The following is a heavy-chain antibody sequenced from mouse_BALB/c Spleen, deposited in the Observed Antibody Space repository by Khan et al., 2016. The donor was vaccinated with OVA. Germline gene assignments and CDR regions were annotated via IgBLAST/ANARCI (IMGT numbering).Heavy chain of an antibody. CDR3: ARGNYYGYAMDY. D-gene: IGHD1-1*01. CDR1: GYSITSNYA. V-gene: IGHV3-2*02. CDR2: ISYSGST. J-gene: IGHJ4*01. Sequence: EVKLEESGPGLVKPSQSLSLTCTVTGYSITSNYAWNWIRQLPGNKLEWMGYISYSGSTSYNPSPKSRISITRDTSKNQFFLQLNSVTTEDAATYYCARGNYYGYAMDYWGQGTSVTVSS.